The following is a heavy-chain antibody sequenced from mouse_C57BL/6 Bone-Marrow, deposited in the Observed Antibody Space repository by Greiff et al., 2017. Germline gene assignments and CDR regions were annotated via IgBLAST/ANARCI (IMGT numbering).Heavy chain of an antibody. Sequence: EVQVVESGGGLVKPGASLKLSCAASGFTFSDYGMHWVRQAPEKGLEWVAYISSGSSTIYYADKVKGRFTISRDNAKNTRFLQMSSLRSEDTAVYYCARGSFAYWGQGTLVTVSA. CDR1: GFTFSDYG. J-gene: IGHJ3*01. CDR3: ARGSFAY. V-gene: IGHV5-17*01. CDR2: ISSGSSTI.